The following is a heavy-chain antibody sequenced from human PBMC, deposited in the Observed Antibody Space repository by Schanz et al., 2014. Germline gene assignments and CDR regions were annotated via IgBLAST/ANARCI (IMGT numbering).Heavy chain of an antibody. J-gene: IGHJ4*02. V-gene: IGHV3-11*06. CDR3: ARDGYRNGRPFDH. D-gene: IGHD5-18*01. CDR1: GFTFSDYY. Sequence: LQLLESGGHLVQPGGSLRLSCAASGFTFSDYYMSWIRQAPGKGLEWVSYISHNSHYTNYADSVKGRFTISRDTAENSVYLQMNSLRAEDTAVYYCARDGYRNGRPFDHWGQGTRVTVSA. CDR2: ISHNSHYT.